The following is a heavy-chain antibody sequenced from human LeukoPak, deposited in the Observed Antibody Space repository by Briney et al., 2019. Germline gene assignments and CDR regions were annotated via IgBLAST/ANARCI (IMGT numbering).Heavy chain of an antibody. CDR3: ARDWYSSSWYKKEYYSDY. Sequence: ASVKVSCKACGYTFTGYYMHWVRQAPGQGLEWMGWINPNSGGTNYAQKFQGRVTMTRDTSISTAYMELSRLRSDDTAVYYCARDWYSSSWYKKEYYSDYWGQGTLVTVSS. D-gene: IGHD6-13*01. CDR1: GYTFTGYY. CDR2: INPNSGGT. V-gene: IGHV1-2*02. J-gene: IGHJ4*02.